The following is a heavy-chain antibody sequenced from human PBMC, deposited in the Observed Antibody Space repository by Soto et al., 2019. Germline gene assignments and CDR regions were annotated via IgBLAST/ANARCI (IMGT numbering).Heavy chain of an antibody. V-gene: IGHV3-30-3*01. D-gene: IGHD2-15*01. Sequence: VQLVGSGGGVVQPGRSLRLSCAASGFTFSSYAMHWVRQAPGKGLEWVAVISYDGSNKYYADSVKGRFTISRDNSKNTLYLQMNSLRAEDTAVYYCARGRPIVVVVAATPKPFDYWGQGTLVTVSS. CDR2: ISYDGSNK. CDR3: ARGRPIVVVVAATPKPFDY. CDR1: GFTFSSYA. J-gene: IGHJ4*02.